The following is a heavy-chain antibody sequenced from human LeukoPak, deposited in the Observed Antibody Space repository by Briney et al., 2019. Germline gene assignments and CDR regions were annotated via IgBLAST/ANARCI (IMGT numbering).Heavy chain of an antibody. CDR3: ARGPYYDFWNDPLRPFDI. D-gene: IGHD3-3*01. J-gene: IGHJ3*02. V-gene: IGHV3-23*01. CDR2: ISDSGGST. Sequence: GGSLRLSCAASGFTFSSYAMSWVRQAPGKGLEWVSTISDSGGSTYYADSLKGRFTISRDNAKNSLYLQMNSLRAEDTALYFCARGPYYDFWNDPLRPFDIWGRGTMVTVSS. CDR1: GFTFSSYA.